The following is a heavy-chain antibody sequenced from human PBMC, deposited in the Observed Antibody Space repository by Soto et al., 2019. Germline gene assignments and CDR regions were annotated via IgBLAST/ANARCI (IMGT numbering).Heavy chain of an antibody. CDR3: AKRSANYYDSSGYGYFDY. D-gene: IGHD3-22*01. V-gene: IGHV3-23*01. CDR1: GFTFSSYA. CDR2: ISGSGGST. J-gene: IGHJ4*02. Sequence: GGSLRLSCAASGFTFSSYAMSWVRQAPGKGLEWVSAISGSGGSTYYADSVKGRFTISRDNSKNTLYLQMNSLRAEDTAVYYCAKRSANYYDSSGYGYFDYWGQGTLVTV.